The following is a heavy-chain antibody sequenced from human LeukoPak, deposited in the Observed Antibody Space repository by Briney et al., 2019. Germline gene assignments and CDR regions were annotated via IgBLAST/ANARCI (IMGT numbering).Heavy chain of an antibody. CDR1: GFTFSNVW. J-gene: IGHJ5*02. V-gene: IGHV3-74*01. CDR2: ISLDGRKT. CDR3: IRAPRWEGGNNWFDP. Sequence: GGSLRLSCAASGFTFSNVWTHWVRQAPEKGLVWVSRISLDGRKTDYADSVKGRSIISRENAESTLYLQMNILRPEDTAFYYCIRAPRWEGGNNWFDPWGQGTLVTASS. D-gene: IGHD1-26*01.